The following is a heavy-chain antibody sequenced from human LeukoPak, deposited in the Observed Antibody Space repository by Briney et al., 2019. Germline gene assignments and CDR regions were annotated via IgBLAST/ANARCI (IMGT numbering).Heavy chain of an antibody. J-gene: IGHJ4*02. CDR2: INWNGGST. CDR3: AKDTRVGRQRGVGYYFDY. CDR1: GFTFDDYG. D-gene: IGHD3-10*01. V-gene: IGHV3-20*04. Sequence: GGSLRLSCAASGFTFDDYGMSWVRQAPGKGLEWVSGINWNGGSTGYADSVKGRFTISRDNAKNSLYLQMNSLRAEDTAVYYCAKDTRVGRQRGVGYYFDYWGQGTLVTVSS.